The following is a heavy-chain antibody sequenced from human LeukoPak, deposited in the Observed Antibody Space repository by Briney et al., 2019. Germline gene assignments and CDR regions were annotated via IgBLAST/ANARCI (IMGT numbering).Heavy chain of an antibody. CDR2: INPDNGIT. Sequence: ASVKVSCKASGYTFTDDDIHWVRQAPGQGLAWVGWINPDNGITNYAQRFQGRVTMTRDTSISTVYMELSSLTSDDTAFYYCARNQREPGNWFDPWGQGTLVTVSS. J-gene: IGHJ5*02. CDR1: GYTFTDDD. V-gene: IGHV1-2*02. CDR3: ARNQREPGNWFDP. D-gene: IGHD6-25*01.